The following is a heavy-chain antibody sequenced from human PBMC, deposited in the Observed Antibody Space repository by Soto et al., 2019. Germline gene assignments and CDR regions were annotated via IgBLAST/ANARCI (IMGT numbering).Heavy chain of an antibody. V-gene: IGHV4-4*02. CDR2: IYHSGST. J-gene: IGHJ2*01. Sequence: QVQLQESGPGLVKPSGTLSLTCAVSGGSISSSNWWSWVRQPPGKGLEWIGEIYHSGSTNYNPSPTSRVPISVDKSKNQFSLKLSSVTAADTAVYYCARQSGWERRYFDLWGRGTLVTVSS. D-gene: IGHD6-19*01. CDR3: ARQSGWERRYFDL. CDR1: GGSISSSNW.